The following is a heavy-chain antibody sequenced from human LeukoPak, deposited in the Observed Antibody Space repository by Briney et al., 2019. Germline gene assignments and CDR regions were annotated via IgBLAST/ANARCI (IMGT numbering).Heavy chain of an antibody. CDR1: GGSFSGYY. V-gene: IGHV4-34*01. Sequence: SETLSLTCTVYGGSFSGYYWSWIRQPPEKGLEWIGEINHSGSTNYNPSLKSRVTISVDTSKNQFSLKLSSVTAADTAVYYCARGDDDFWSGYLGYWGQGTLVTVSS. J-gene: IGHJ4*02. CDR3: ARGDDDFWSGYLGY. CDR2: INHSGST. D-gene: IGHD3-3*01.